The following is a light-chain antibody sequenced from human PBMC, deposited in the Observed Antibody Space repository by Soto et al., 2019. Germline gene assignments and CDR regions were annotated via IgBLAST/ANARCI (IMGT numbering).Light chain of an antibody. CDR1: QSVSSY. CDR2: DAS. CDR3: QQRRNWPPLT. J-gene: IGKJ4*01. Sequence: EIVLTQSPATLPLSPGERATLSCRTSQSVSSYLAWYQQKPGQAPRLLIYDASNRSTGIPARFSGSGSGTDFTLTISSPVPEDFAVDDCQQRRNWPPLTFGGATKVEIK. V-gene: IGKV3-11*01.